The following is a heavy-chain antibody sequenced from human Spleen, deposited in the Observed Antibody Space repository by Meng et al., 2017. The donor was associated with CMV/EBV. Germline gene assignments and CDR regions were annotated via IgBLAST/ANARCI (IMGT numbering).Heavy chain of an antibody. Sequence: SETLSLTCTVSGGSISGYYWSWIRQPPGKGLGWIGEINHGGSTNYNPSLKSRVTISVDTSKNQFSLKLSSVTAADTAVYYCARWGGYYSYGMDVWGQGTTVTVSS. CDR3: ARWGGYYSYGMDV. CDR2: INHGGST. J-gene: IGHJ6*02. D-gene: IGHD3-10*01. CDR1: GGSISGYY. V-gene: IGHV4-34*01.